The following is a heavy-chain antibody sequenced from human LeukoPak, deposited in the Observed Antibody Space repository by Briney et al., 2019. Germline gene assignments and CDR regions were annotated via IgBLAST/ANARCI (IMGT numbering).Heavy chain of an antibody. J-gene: IGHJ2*01. CDR3: ARVGIRWLQFWYFDL. D-gene: IGHD5-24*01. CDR2: IKKDGSEK. CDR1: GFTFSSYW. V-gene: IGHV3-7*01. Sequence: PGGSLRLSCAASGFTFSSYWMTWVRQAPGKGLEWVANIKKDGSEKYYVDSLKGRFTISRDNAKNSLYLQMNSLRAEDTAVYYCARVGIRWLQFWYFDLWGRGTLVTVSS.